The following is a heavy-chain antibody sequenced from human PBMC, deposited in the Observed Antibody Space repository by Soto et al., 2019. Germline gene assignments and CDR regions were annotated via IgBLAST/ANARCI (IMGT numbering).Heavy chain of an antibody. J-gene: IGHJ6*01. CDR3: GRFGIGGRRGGRYILSFRYCGMDV. CDR2: IFPGDSDI. CDR1: GYSFRNYW. Sequence: GESPKIPCKVSGYSFRNYWIGWVRQMPGKGLEWMGIIFPGDSDIKYSPSFQGQVTISADKSISTAHLQWSSLKASDTATYYCGRFGIGGRRGGRYILSFRYCGMDVGGQGTTVTVSP. D-gene: IGHD2-15*01. V-gene: IGHV5-51*01.